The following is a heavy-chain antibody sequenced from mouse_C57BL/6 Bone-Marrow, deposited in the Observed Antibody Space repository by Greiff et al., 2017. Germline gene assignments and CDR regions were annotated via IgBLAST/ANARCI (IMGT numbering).Heavy chain of an antibody. J-gene: IGHJ2*01. CDR3: ARTGLVITTVVAPYYFDY. D-gene: IGHD1-1*01. CDR1: GFTFSDYG. V-gene: IGHV5-17*01. Sequence: EVQRVESGGGLVKPGGSLKLSCAASGFTFSDYGMHWVRQAPEKGLEWVAYISSGSSTIYYADTVKGRFTISRDNAKNTLFLQMTSLRSEDTAMYYCARTGLVITTVVAPYYFDYWGQGTTLTVYS. CDR2: ISSGSSTI.